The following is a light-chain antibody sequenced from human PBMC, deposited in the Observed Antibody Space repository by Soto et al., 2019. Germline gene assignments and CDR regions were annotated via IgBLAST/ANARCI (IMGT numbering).Light chain of an antibody. CDR2: EGS. J-gene: IGLJ3*02. Sequence: QSVLTQPASVSGSPGQSIAISCTGTSSDVGNYNLVSWYQQHPGKAPKLMIYEGSKRPSGVSTRFSGAKSGNTASLTISGLQAEDEADYYCCSYAGGSAWVFGGGTKLTVL. V-gene: IGLV2-23*01. CDR3: CSYAGGSAWV. CDR1: SSDVGNYNL.